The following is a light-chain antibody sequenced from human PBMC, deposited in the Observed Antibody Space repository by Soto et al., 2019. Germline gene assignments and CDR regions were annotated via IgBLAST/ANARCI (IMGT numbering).Light chain of an antibody. CDR2: AAS. Sequence: DIQMTQSPSALATSLGDRVTITCRASRNINSWLAWYQQKPGKAPKLLIYAASSLQSGVPSRFSGSGSGTDFTLTISSLQPEDFATYYCQQANSFPPTFGQGTRREIK. V-gene: IGKV1-12*01. CDR1: RNINSW. J-gene: IGKJ5*01. CDR3: QQANSFPPT.